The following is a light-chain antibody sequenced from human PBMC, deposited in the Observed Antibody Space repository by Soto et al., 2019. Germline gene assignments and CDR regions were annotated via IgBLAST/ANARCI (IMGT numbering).Light chain of an antibody. Sequence: DIQMTQSPSSLCACVGDRVTITFLSSQSISSYLNWYQQKPGKAPKLLIYAASSLQSGVPSRFSGSGSGTDFTLTISSLQPEDFATYYCQQSYSTPQTFGQGTKVDIK. CDR1: QSISSY. J-gene: IGKJ1*01. CDR2: AAS. V-gene: IGKV1-39*01. CDR3: QQSYSTPQT.